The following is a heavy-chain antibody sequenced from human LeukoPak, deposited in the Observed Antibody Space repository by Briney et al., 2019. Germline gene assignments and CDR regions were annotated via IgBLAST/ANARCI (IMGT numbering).Heavy chain of an antibody. CDR1: GYTFTGYY. D-gene: IGHD3-10*01. CDR2: INPNSGGT. Sequence: ASVKVSCKASGYTFTGYYMYWVRQAPGQGLEWMGWINPNSGGTNYAQKFRGRVTMTRDTSISTAYMELSRLRSDDTAVYYCARDRGRITMVRGVVYYMDVWGKGTTVTVSS. V-gene: IGHV1-2*02. CDR3: ARDRGRITMVRGVVYYMDV. J-gene: IGHJ6*03.